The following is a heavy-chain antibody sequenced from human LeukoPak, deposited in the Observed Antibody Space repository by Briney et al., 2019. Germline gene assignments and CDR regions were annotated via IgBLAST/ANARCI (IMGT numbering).Heavy chain of an antibody. CDR1: GGTFSSYA. Sequence: SVKVSCKASGGTFSSYAISWVRQAPGQGLEWMGRIIPIFGTANYAQKFQGRVTITTDESTSTAYMELSSLRSEDTAVYYCARGEAGVTIAIPTAFDIWGQGTMVTVSS. CDR2: IIPIFGTA. V-gene: IGHV1-69*05. CDR3: ARGEAGVTIAIPTAFDI. J-gene: IGHJ3*02. D-gene: IGHD4-17*01.